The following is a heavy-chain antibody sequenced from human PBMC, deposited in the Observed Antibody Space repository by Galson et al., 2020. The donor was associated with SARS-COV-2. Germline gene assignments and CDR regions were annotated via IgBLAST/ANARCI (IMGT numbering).Heavy chain of an antibody. CDR3: ARGTTYYDFWGGYPNGYYYYMDV. CDR2: IYYSGST. CDR1: GGSISSGGYY. Sequence: SETLSLTCTVSGGSISSGGYYWSWIRQHPGKGLEWIGYIYYSGSTYYNPSLKSRATISVDTSKNQFSLKLSSVTAADTAVYYCARGTTYYDFWGGYPNGYYYYMDVWGKGTTVTVSS. V-gene: IGHV4-31*03. D-gene: IGHD3-3*01. J-gene: IGHJ6*03.